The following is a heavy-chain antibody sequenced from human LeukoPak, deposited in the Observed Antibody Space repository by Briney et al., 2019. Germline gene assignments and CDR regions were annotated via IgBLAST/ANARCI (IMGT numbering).Heavy chain of an antibody. Sequence: GRSLRLSCAASGFTFSSYGMHWVRQAPGKGLEWVAVIWYDGSNKYYADSVKGRFTISRDNSKNTLYLQMNSLRAEDMAVYYCAKDQGSYSSSSGIDYWGQGTLVTVSS. J-gene: IGHJ4*02. V-gene: IGHV3-33*06. CDR3: AKDQGSYSSSSGIDY. CDR2: IWYDGSNK. D-gene: IGHD6-6*01. CDR1: GFTFSSYG.